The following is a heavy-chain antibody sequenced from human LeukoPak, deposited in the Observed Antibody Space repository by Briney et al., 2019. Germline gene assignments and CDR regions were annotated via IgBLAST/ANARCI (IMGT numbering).Heavy chain of an antibody. Sequence: PGRSLRLSCAASGFTFSSYAMHWVRQAPGKGLEWVAVISYDGSNKYYADSVKGRFTISRDNSKNTLYLRMNSLRAEDTAVYYCARGGSSIAAAGWYWGQGTLVAVSS. CDR2: ISYDGSNK. CDR3: ARGGSSIAAAGWY. V-gene: IGHV3-30*04. CDR1: GFTFSSYA. D-gene: IGHD6-13*01. J-gene: IGHJ4*02.